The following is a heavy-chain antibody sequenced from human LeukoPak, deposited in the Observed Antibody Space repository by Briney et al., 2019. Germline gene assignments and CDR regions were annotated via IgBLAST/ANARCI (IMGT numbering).Heavy chain of an antibody. CDR3: ARGRYCSADICSGGDAFDI. D-gene: IGHD2-15*01. CDR1: GVSLNNYY. V-gene: IGHV4-4*07. CDR2: IYTRGST. J-gene: IGHJ3*02. Sequence: SETLSLTCTVSGVSLNNYYWSWIRQPAGKGLEWIGRIYTRGSTNYNPSLKSRVTMSVDTSKNQFSLKLSSVTAADTAVYYCARGRYCSADICSGGDAFDIRGQGTMVSVSS.